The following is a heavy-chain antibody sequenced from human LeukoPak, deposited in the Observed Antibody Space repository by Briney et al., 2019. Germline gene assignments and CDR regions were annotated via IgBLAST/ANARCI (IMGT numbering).Heavy chain of an antibody. D-gene: IGHD2-2*01. V-gene: IGHV5-51*01. CDR3: ARLRRGYCSSTSCYAGGLDY. J-gene: IGHJ4*02. CDR2: IYPGDSAT. Sequence: GESLKISCKGSGYSFTSYWIGWVRQMPGKGLEWMGIIYPGDSATRYSPSFQGQVTISADKSISTAYLQWSSLKASDTAMYYCARLRRGYCSSTSCYAGGLDYWGQGTLVTVSS. CDR1: GYSFTSYW.